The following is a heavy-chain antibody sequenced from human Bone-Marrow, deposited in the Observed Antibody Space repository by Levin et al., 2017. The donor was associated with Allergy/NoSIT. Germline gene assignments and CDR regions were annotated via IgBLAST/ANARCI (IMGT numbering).Heavy chain of an antibody. CDR2: ISGSGGFT. D-gene: IGHD1-26*01. CDR1: GFTFRSYA. V-gene: IGHV3-23*01. Sequence: PTGGSLRLSCAASGFTFRSYAMNWVRQAPGKGLEWVSGISGSGGFTYYADSVKGRFAVSRDKYINTLYLQMNSLRAEDTAIYYCAKDVWELLFSGFDSWGQGTLVTVSS. J-gene: IGHJ4*02. CDR3: AKDVWELLFSGFDS.